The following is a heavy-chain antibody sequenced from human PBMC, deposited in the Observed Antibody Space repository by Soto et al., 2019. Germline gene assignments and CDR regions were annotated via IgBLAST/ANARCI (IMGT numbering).Heavy chain of an antibody. V-gene: IGHV3-30*18. D-gene: IGHD5-18*01. J-gene: IGHJ6*02. CDR2: ISYDGSNK. CDR1: GFTFSSYG. Sequence: GGSLRLSCAASGFTFSSYGMHWVRQAPGKGLEWVAVISYDGSNKYYADSVKGRFTISRDNSKNTLYLQMNSLRAEDMAVYYCAKDHSLGYSYGRYYYYCMHVWGQGTTLTVSS. CDR3: AKDHSLGYSYGRYYYYCMHV.